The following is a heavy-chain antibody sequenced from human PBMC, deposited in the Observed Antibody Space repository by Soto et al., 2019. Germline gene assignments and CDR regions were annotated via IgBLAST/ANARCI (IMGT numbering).Heavy chain of an antibody. V-gene: IGHV3-66*01. Sequence: GGSLRLSCAASGFTVSSNYMSWVRQAPGKGLEWVSVIYSGGSTYYADSVKGRFTISRDNSKNTLYLQMNSLRAEDTAVYYCARDHHFDWLVGYYYYMDVWGKGTTVTVSS. CDR1: GFTVSSNY. CDR2: IYSGGST. D-gene: IGHD3-9*01. CDR3: ARDHHFDWLVGYYYYMDV. J-gene: IGHJ6*03.